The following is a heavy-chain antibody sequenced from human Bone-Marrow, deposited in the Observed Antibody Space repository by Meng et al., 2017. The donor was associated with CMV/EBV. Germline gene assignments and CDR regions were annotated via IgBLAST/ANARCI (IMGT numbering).Heavy chain of an antibody. Sequence: GGSLRLSCAGSGFTSSSYAMHWVRQAPGKGLEGVANIRFDGTNKYHADSVKGRFTISRDNSKTALYLQMNSVRAEDTAVYYCAKRGDSSCTYAMDVWGQGTTVTVYS. D-gene: IGHD3-22*01. CDR2: IRFDGTNK. V-gene: IGHV3-30*02. CDR1: GFTSSSYA. J-gene: IGHJ6*01. CDR3: AKRGDSSCTYAMDV.